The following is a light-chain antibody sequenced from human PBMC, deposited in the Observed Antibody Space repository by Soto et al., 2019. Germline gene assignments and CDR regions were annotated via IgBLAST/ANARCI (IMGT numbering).Light chain of an antibody. CDR3: QQYYSTPWT. V-gene: IGKV4-1*01. Sequence: DIVMTQSPDSLAVSLGERATINCKSSQNILYNSNNKNYLGLYQQKPGQPPKLLIYWASTRESGVPDRFSGSASETYFTLTISSLQAEDVAVYYCQQYYSTPWTFGQGTKVEIK. CDR1: QNILYNSNNKNY. J-gene: IGKJ1*01. CDR2: WAS.